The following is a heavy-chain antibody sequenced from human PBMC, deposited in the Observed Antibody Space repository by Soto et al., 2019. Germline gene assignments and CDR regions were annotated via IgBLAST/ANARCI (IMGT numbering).Heavy chain of an antibody. Sequence: EALKISCKASGYIFTTYWIDCVRQLPGRGLEWMGLIYLGDSDTRYSPSFQGPVTISADKSINPAYPQLRRLKATDTALYFCLTRHDAFDSWGQGTMVTISS. CDR3: LTRHDAFDS. CDR2: IYLGDSDT. V-gene: IGHV5-51*01. J-gene: IGHJ4*01. CDR1: GYIFTTYW. D-gene: IGHD2-8*01.